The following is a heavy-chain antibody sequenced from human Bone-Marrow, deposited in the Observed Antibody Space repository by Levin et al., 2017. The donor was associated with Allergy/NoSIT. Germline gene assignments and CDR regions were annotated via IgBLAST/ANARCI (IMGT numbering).Heavy chain of an antibody. CDR1: GFTFSMYG. J-gene: IGHJ6*02. CDR3: ARTYSSRDRSRGGMDV. CDR2: IWFDGSIA. Sequence: PGGSLRLSCAASGFTFSMYGMQWVRQAPGKGPEWVALIWFDGSIANYADSVKGRFTISRDNTKNTLYLQMNSLRVEDSAVYYCARTYSSRDRSRGGMDVWGQGTTVTVSS. D-gene: IGHD6-13*01. V-gene: IGHV3-33*03.